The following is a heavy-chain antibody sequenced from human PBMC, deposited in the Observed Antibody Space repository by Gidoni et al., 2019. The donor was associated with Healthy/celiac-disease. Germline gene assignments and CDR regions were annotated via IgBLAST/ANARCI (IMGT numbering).Heavy chain of an antibody. D-gene: IGHD3-10*01. CDR1: GYTFTSYY. CDR3: ARANGGRLVGFGTYGMDV. CDR2: INPSGGST. J-gene: IGHJ6*02. Sequence: QVQLVQSGAEVKKPGASVKVSCKASGYTFTSYYMHWVRQAPGQGLEWMGIINPSGGSTSYAQKFQGRVTMTRDTSTSTVYMELSSLRSEDTAVYYCARANGGRLVGFGTYGMDVWGQGTTVTVSS. V-gene: IGHV1-46*01.